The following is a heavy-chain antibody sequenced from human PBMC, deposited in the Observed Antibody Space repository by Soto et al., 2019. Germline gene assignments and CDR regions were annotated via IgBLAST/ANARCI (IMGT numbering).Heavy chain of an antibody. CDR3: ARLGSSSGYYYYYAMDV. D-gene: IGHD6-13*01. CDR1: GGSISSSSYY. CDR2: FYYTGST. Sequence: SATLSLTCTVSGGSISSSSYYWGWIRQPPGKGLEWIGSFYYTGSTYYDPSLRSRVTISVDTSKNQFSLKLSSVTAADTAVYYCARLGSSSGYYYYYAMDVWSQGTTVTVSS. V-gene: IGHV4-39*01. J-gene: IGHJ6*02.